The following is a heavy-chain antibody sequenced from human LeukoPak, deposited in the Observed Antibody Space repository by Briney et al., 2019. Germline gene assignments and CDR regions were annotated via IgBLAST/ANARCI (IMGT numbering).Heavy chain of an antibody. V-gene: IGHV1-18*01. CDR2: ISAYNGNA. CDR1: GYSFTAYG. D-gene: IGHD3-10*01. Sequence: ASVKVSCKASGYSFTAYGITWMRQAPGQGLEWMGWISAYNGNAHYAERLQDRVTMTTDTSTSTAYMELRSLRSDDTAVYYCARAGRMVRDARFDYWGQGTLVTVSS. J-gene: IGHJ4*02. CDR3: ARAGRMVRDARFDY.